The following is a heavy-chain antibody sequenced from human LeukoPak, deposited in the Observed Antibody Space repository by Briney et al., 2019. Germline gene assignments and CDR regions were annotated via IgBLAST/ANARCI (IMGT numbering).Heavy chain of an antibody. CDR3: ARVRGSTSCYPSCWFDP. CDR2: IYTSGST. J-gene: IGHJ5*02. V-gene: IGHV4-4*07. Sequence: SETLSLTCTVSGGSISSYYWSWIRQPAGKGLEWIGRIYTSGSTHYNPSLKSRVTMSVDTSKNQFSLKLSSVTAADTAVYYCARVRGSTSCYPSCWFDPWGQGTLVTVSS. CDR1: GGSISSYY. D-gene: IGHD2-2*01.